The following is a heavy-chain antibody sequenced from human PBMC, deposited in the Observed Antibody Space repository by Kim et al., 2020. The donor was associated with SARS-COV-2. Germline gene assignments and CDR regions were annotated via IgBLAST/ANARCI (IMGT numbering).Heavy chain of an antibody. CDR1: GGSISSSSYY. CDR3: GRLQLRRMTIFGVVEKGHCFVL. V-gene: IGHV4-39*01. Sequence: SETLSLTCTVSGGSISSSSYYWGWIRQPPGKGLEWIGSIYYSGSTYYNPSLKSRVTISVDTSKNQFSLKLSSVTAAATAVYYCGRLQLRRMTIFGVVEKGHCFVLGGEGPLVTVPS. CDR2: IYYSGST. J-gene: IGHJ5*02. D-gene: IGHD3-3*01.